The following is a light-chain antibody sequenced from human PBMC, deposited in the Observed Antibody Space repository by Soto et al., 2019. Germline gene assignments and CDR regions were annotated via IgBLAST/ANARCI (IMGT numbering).Light chain of an antibody. J-gene: IGLJ1*01. V-gene: IGLV2-11*01. Sequence: QSVLTQPHSVSGSPGQSVAISCSGTSSDVGGYNYVSWYQQHPGKAPKLIIFDVNKRPSGVPDRFSGSKSGSTASLTISGLQAEDEADYYCCSYGGSFYVVGTGTKSPS. CDR2: DVN. CDR1: SSDVGGYNY. CDR3: CSYGGSFYV.